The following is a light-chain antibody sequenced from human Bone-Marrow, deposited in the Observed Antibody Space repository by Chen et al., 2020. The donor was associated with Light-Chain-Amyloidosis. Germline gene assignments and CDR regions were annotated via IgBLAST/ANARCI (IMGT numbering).Light chain of an antibody. CDR1: NIGSTS. J-gene: IGLJ3*02. CDR2: DDS. Sequence: SYVLTQPSSVSVAPGQTATIACGGNNIGSTSVHWYQQTPGQAPLLVVYDDSDRPSGIAERLSGSNSGNTATLTISRVEAGDEADYYCQVWDRSSDRPVCGGGTKLTVL. V-gene: IGLV3-21*02. CDR3: QVWDRSSDRPV.